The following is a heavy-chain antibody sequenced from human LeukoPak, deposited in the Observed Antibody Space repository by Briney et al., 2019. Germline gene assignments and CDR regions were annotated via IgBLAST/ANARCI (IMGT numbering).Heavy chain of an antibody. V-gene: IGHV3-23*01. CDR2: IGGSSGKI. D-gene: IGHD3-10*01. J-gene: IGHJ5*02. CDR3: AKQPYQYVSGSPSWFDP. CDR1: GFTFSDYY. Sequence: GGSLRLSCAASGFTFSDYYMSWIRQAPGKGLEWVSGIGGSSGKIFYADSVKGRFTISRDNSKNTLYLQMNTLRAEDTAVYFCAKQPYQYVSGSPSWFDPWGQGTLVTVSS.